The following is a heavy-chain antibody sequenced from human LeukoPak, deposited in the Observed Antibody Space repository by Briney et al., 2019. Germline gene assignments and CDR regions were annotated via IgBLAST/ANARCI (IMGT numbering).Heavy chain of an antibody. J-gene: IGHJ4*02. CDR3: ARVPAGGPYDSSGYLSRRQYPTGTFDY. D-gene: IGHD3-22*01. Sequence: GGSLRLSCAASGFTFSSYVMHWVRQAPGKGLEWVAVISYDGSNKYYADSVKGRFTISRDNSKNTLYLQMNSLRAEDTAVYYCARVPAGGPYDSSGYLSRRQYPTGTFDYWGQGTLVTVSS. V-gene: IGHV3-30*03. CDR2: ISYDGSNK. CDR1: GFTFSSYV.